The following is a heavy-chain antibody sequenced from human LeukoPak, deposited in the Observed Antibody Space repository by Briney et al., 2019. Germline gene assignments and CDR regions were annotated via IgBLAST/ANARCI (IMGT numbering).Heavy chain of an antibody. CDR2: ISYDGSNK. CDR3: AKGGHFSHFDY. V-gene: IGHV3-30*18. Sequence: GGSLRLSCAASGFTFSSYGMHWVRQAPGKGLEWVAVISYDGSNKYYADSVKGRFTISRDNSNNRHYLQMNSLRAEDTAVYFCAKGGHFSHFDYWGQGTPVTVSS. CDR1: GFTFSSYG. J-gene: IGHJ4*02. D-gene: IGHD3-16*01.